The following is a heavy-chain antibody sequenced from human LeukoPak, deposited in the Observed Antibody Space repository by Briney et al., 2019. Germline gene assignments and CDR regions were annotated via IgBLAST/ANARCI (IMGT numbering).Heavy chain of an antibody. J-gene: IGHJ4*02. CDR3: AREVDTAMVRLLDY. CDR2: IIPIFGTA. Sequence: GASVKVSCKASGGTFSSYAISWVRQAPGQGLEWMGRIIPIFGTANYAQKFQGRVTITTDESTSTAYMELSSLRSEDTAVYYCAREVDTAMVRLLDYWGQGTLVTASS. D-gene: IGHD5-18*01. V-gene: IGHV1-69*05. CDR1: GGTFSSYA.